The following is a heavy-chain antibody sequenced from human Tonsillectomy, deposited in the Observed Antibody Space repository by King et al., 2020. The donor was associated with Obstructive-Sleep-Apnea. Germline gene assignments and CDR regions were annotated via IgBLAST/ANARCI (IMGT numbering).Heavy chain of an antibody. D-gene: IGHD5-18*01. Sequence: VQLQESGPGLVKPSETLSLTCTVSGASISSYYWSWIRQPPGKGLEWIGYIYYSGSTNYNPSLKSRVTISVDTSKNQFSLKLTSVTAADTAVYYCARALINRDTAMVWDGIDCWGQGSLVTVSS. V-gene: IGHV4-59*01. CDR1: GASISSYY. J-gene: IGHJ4*02. CDR2: IYYSGST. CDR3: ARALINRDTAMVWDGIDC.